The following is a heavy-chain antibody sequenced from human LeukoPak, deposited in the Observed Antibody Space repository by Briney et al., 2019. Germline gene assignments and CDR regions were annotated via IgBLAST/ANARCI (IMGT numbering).Heavy chain of an antibody. CDR3: ARDSASKYGGYADY. J-gene: IGHJ4*02. CDR1: GYTFTGYY. CDR2: INPNSGGT. V-gene: IGHV1-2*06. Sequence: ASVKVSCKASGYTFTGYYMHWVRQAPGQGLEWMGRINPNSGGTNYAQKFQGRVTMTRDTSISTAYMELGRLRSDDTAVYYCARDSASKYGGYADYWGQGTLVTVSS. D-gene: IGHD5-12*01.